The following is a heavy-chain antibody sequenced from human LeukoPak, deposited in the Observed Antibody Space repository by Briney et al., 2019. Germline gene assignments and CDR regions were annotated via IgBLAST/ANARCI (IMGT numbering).Heavy chain of an antibody. Sequence: PGGSLRLSCAASGFTVSSNYMSWVRQAPGKGLEWVSVIYSGGSTYYADSVKGRFTISRDNSKNTLYLQMNSLRAEDTAVYYCTRRAAALDAFDIWGQGTMVTVSS. V-gene: IGHV3-66*04. CDR3: TRRAAALDAFDI. CDR2: IYSGGST. D-gene: IGHD6-13*01. CDR1: GFTVSSNY. J-gene: IGHJ3*02.